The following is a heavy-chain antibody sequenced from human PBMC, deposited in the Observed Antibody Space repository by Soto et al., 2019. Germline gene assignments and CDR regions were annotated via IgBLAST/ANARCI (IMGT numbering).Heavy chain of an antibody. J-gene: IGHJ5*02. V-gene: IGHV1-2*02. D-gene: IGHD5-12*01. CDR2: INPNSGGT. CDR3: ARGRIVAPWFHP. CDR1: GYTFTDYH. Sequence: ASVKVSCKASGYTFTDYHIHWVRQAPGQGLEWMGWINPNSGGTNYAQNFQGRVTMTWDTSISTAYVELTRLRSDDTAVYYCARGRIVAPWFHPWGLGTLVTVSS.